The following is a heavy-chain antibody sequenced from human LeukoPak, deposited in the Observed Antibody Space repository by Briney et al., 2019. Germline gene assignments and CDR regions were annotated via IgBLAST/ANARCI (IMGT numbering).Heavy chain of an antibody. Sequence: PGRSLRLSCAASGFTFSSYGMHWVRQAPGKGLEWVAVISYDGSNKYYADSVKGRLTISRDNSKNTLYLQMNSLRAEDTAVYYCAREHYDFWSGYLTYYYYGMDVWGQGTTVTVSS. J-gene: IGHJ6*02. CDR3: AREHYDFWSGYLTYYYYGMDV. V-gene: IGHV3-30*03. CDR2: ISYDGSNK. D-gene: IGHD3-3*01. CDR1: GFTFSSYG.